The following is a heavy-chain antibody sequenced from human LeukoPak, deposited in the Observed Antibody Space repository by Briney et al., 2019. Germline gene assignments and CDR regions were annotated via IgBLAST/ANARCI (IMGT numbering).Heavy chain of an antibody. D-gene: IGHD3-22*01. CDR3: ARDDDSSGYYDAFDI. J-gene: IGHJ3*02. CDR2: INPNSGGT. V-gene: IGHV1-2*02. CDR1: GYTFTGYY. Sequence: ASVKVSCKASGYTFTGYYMHWVRQAPGQGLEWMGWINPNSGGTNYAQKFQGRVTMTRDTSISTAYMELSRLRSDDTAVYYCARDDDSSGYYDAFDIWGQGTMVTVSS.